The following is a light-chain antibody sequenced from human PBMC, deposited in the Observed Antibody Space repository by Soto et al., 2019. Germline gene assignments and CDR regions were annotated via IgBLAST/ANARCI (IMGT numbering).Light chain of an antibody. CDR3: CSYAGSYTRV. CDR1: SSDVGGYNY. Sequence: QSVLTQPRSLSVSPGQSVTISFTGTSSDVGGYNYVSWYQQHPGKAPKLMIYDVGKRPSGVPDRFSGSKSDNMASLTISGLQAEDEADYYRCSYAGSYTRVFGTGTKVTVL. J-gene: IGLJ1*01. V-gene: IGLV2-11*01. CDR2: DVG.